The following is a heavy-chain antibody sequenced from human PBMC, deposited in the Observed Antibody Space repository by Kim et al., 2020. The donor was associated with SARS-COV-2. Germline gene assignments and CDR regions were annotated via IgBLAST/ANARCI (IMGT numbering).Heavy chain of an antibody. CDR1: GFTFSSYG. V-gene: IGHV3-30*18. J-gene: IGHJ6*02. D-gene: IGHD5-18*01. CDR3: AKDEGLWLRNLGGYYYYGIDV. Sequence: GGSLRLSCAASGFTFSSYGMHWVRQAPGKGLEWVAVISYDGSNKYYADSVKGRFTISRDNSKNTLYLQMNSLRAEDTAVYYCAKDEGLWLRNLGGYYYYGIDVWGQGTTVTVSS. CDR2: ISYDGSNK.